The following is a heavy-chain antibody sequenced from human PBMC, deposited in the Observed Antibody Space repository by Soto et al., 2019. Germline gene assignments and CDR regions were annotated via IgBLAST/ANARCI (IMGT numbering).Heavy chain of an antibody. J-gene: IGHJ4*02. CDR3: ARAPYYDSKPTPPTTYYFDY. D-gene: IGHD3-22*01. V-gene: IGHV4-61*05. CDR1: GGSISSSSYY. CDR2: IYYSGST. Sequence: SETLSLTCTVSGGSISSSSYYWGWIRQPPGKGLEWIGYIYYSGSTNYNPSLKSRVTISVDTSKNQFSLKLSSVTAADTAVYYCARAPYYDSKPTPPTTYYFDYWGQGTLVTVSS.